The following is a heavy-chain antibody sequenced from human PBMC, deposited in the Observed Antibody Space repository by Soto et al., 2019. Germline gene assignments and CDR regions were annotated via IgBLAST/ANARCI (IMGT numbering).Heavy chain of an antibody. CDR3: ARGRLYYYDSSGNSAFDI. D-gene: IGHD3-22*01. Sequence: ASVKVSCKASGYTFTSYGISWVRQAPGQGLEWMGWISAYNGNTNYAQKLQGRVTMTTDTSTSTAYMELRSLRSDDTAVYYCARGRLYYYDSSGNSAFDIWGQGTTVTVSS. J-gene: IGHJ3*02. CDR1: GYTFTSYG. CDR2: ISAYNGNT. V-gene: IGHV1-18*01.